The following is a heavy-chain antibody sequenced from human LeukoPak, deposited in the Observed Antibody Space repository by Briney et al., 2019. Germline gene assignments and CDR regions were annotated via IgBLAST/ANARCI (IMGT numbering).Heavy chain of an antibody. Sequence: SETLSLTCAVYGGSFSGYYWSWIRQPPGKGLEWIGEINHSGSTNYNPSLKSRVTISVDTSKNQFSLKLSSVTAADTAVYYCAREKETELVETGYYFDYWGQGTLVTVSS. V-gene: IGHV4-34*01. D-gene: IGHD5-24*01. J-gene: IGHJ4*02. CDR2: INHSGST. CDR3: AREKETELVETGYYFDY. CDR1: GGSFSGYY.